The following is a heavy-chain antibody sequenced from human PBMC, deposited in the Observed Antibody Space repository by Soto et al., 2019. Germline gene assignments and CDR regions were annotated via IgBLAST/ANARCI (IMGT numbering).Heavy chain of an antibody. J-gene: IGHJ4*02. CDR2: IIPIFGTA. V-gene: IGHV1-69*13. CDR1: GGTFSSYA. CDR3: ARGDYYDSSGYPPFDY. Sequence: SVKVSCKASGGTFSSYAISWVRQAPGQGLEWMGGIIPIFGTANYAQKFQGRVTITADESTSTAYMELSSLRSEDTAVYYCARGDYYDSSGYPPFDYWGQGTLVTVSS. D-gene: IGHD3-22*01.